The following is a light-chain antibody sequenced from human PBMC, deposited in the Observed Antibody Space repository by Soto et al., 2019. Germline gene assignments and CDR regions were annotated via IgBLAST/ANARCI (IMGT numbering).Light chain of an antibody. V-gene: IGKV1-39*01. CDR3: QQSYSTPPYT. J-gene: IGKJ2*01. CDR1: QSISND. CDR2: AAS. Sequence: DIQMTQSPSSLSASVGDRVTITCRASQSISNDLYWYQQRPGKAPKLLIYAASSLQRGVPSRFSGSGSGTDFTLTISSLQPEDFATYYCQQSYSTPPYTFGQGTKVDI.